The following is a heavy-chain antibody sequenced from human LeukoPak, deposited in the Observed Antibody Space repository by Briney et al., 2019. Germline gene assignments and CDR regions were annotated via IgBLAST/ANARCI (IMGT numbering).Heavy chain of an antibody. Sequence: PSETLSLTCAVSGGSISSGGYSWSWIRQPPGKGLEWIGYIYHSGSTYYNPSLKSRVTISVDRSKNQFSLQLNSVTPEDTAVFYCARSNWEVFDYWGQGTLVTVSS. CDR1: GGSISSGGYS. J-gene: IGHJ4*02. D-gene: IGHD1-1*01. CDR2: IYHSGST. CDR3: ARSNWEVFDY. V-gene: IGHV4-30-2*01.